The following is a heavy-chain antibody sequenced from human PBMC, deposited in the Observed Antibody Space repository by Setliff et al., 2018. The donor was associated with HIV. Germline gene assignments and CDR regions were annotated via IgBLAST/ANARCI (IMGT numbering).Heavy chain of an antibody. J-gene: IGHJ3*02. D-gene: IGHD6-19*01. Sequence: PSETLSLTCTSSGDSISGYYWSWIRQPAGKGLEWIGRMHTSGNTNYNPSLKSRVTMSVDTSKNQFSLKLSSVTAADTAVYYCTRQSPVAGSGAFDIWGQGTMVTVSS. CDR2: MHTSGNT. CDR3: TRQSPVAGSGAFDI. V-gene: IGHV4-4*07. CDR1: GDSISGYY.